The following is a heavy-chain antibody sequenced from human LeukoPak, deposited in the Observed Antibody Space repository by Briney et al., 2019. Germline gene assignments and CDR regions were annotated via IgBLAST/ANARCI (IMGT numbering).Heavy chain of an antibody. Sequence: SETLSLTCTVSGYSFNSVYYWAWIRQPPGKGLEWVGSIYNSWSTSYNPSLKSRVTLSLDTSKNQFSLRLTSVTAADTAVYYCARNISGLGLYSHHAYDPAGAFDIWGQGTMVTVSS. CDR1: GYSFNSVYY. CDR3: ARNISGLGLYSHHAYDPAGAFDI. CDR2: IYNSWST. J-gene: IGHJ3*02. V-gene: IGHV4-38-2*02. D-gene: IGHD1-20*01.